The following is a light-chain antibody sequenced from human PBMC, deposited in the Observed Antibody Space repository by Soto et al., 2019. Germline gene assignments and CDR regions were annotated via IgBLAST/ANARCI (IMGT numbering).Light chain of an antibody. CDR1: QSLLRSNGYNY. Sequence: EIALTQSPLSLAVTPGEPAYISCRSSQSLLRSNGYNYLNWYLQKAGQSPQLLLDMGSNRASGIPDKLSGSGSGRDFTLTISRVEAEGVGFNYCMQALQAPLTFGQGTKGDIK. CDR2: MGS. J-gene: IGKJ1*01. V-gene: IGKV2-28*01. CDR3: MQALQAPLT.